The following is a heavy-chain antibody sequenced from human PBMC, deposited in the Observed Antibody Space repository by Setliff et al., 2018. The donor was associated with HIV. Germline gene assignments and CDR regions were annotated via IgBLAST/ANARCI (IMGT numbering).Heavy chain of an antibody. Sequence: GGSLRLSCAASGFTFSSYAMGWVRQAPGKGLEWVSGISGSGTSTYYADSVKGRFTISRDNSKNTLYLQMNSLRAEDTAVYYCAKLNGGYDSSGYFPDYWGQGTLVTVSS. D-gene: IGHD3-22*01. CDR2: ISGSGTST. V-gene: IGHV3-23*01. CDR1: GFTFSSYA. J-gene: IGHJ4*02. CDR3: AKLNGGYDSSGYFPDY.